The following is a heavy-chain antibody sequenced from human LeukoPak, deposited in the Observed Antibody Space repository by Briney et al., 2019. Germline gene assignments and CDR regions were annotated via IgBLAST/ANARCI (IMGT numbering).Heavy chain of an antibody. CDR3: ARARRYCSGGSCYLYYFDY. V-gene: IGHV1-8*01. CDR2: MNPNSGNT. Sequence: ASVKVSCKASGYTFTSYDINWVRQATGQGLEWMGWMNPNSGNTGYAQKFQGRVTMTRNTSISTVYMELSSLRSEDTAVYYCARARRYCSGGSCYLYYFDYWGQGTLVTVSS. CDR1: GYTFTSYD. J-gene: IGHJ4*02. D-gene: IGHD2-15*01.